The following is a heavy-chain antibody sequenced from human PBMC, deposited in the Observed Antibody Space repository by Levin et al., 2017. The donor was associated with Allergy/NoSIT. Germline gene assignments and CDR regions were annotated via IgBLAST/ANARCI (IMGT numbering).Heavy chain of an antibody. CDR3: ARRGHSFGYVFGDY. CDR1: GYTFIDYY. Sequence: VASVKVSCKASGYTFIDYYLHWVRQAPGQGLEWLGWINPNSGDTNLAPKFQDRVTMTRDTSITTAHMELTSLTSDDTAVYFCARRGHSFGYVFGDYWGQGTLVTVSS. D-gene: IGHD5-18*01. V-gene: IGHV1-2*02. CDR2: INPNSGDT. J-gene: IGHJ4*02.